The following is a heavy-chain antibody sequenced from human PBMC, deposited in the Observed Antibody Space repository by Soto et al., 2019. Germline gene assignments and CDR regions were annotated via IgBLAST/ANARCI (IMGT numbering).Heavy chain of an antibody. Sequence: SETLSLTCAVYGGSFSGYYWSWIRQPPGKGLEWIGEINHSGSTNYNPSLRSRVTISVDTSKNQFSLKLSSVTAADTAVYYCARGRHSSGWSWFDPWGQGTQVTVSS. CDR2: INHSGST. D-gene: IGHD6-19*01. V-gene: IGHV4-34*01. CDR3: ARGRHSSGWSWFDP. J-gene: IGHJ5*02. CDR1: GGSFSGYY.